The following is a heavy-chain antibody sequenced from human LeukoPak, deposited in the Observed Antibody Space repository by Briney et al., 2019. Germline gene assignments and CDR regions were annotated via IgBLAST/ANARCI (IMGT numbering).Heavy chain of an antibody. D-gene: IGHD6-6*01. CDR3: AKPPPRTYSSFVYYFDY. CDR2: INHSGST. Sequence: ASETLSLTCAVYGGSFSGYYWSWIRQPPGKGLEWIGEINHSGSTNYNPSLKSRVTISVDTSKNQFSLKLSSVTAADTAVYYCAKPPPRTYSSFVYYFDYWGQGTLVTVSS. CDR1: GGSFSGYY. J-gene: IGHJ4*02. V-gene: IGHV4-34*01.